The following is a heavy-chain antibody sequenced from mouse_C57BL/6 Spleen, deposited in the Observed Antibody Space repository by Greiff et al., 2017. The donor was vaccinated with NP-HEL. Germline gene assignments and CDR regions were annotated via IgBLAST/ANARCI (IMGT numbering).Heavy chain of an antibody. CDR3: ATGRYYFDY. D-gene: IGHD4-1*01. J-gene: IGHJ2*01. V-gene: IGHV1-82*01. CDR2: IYPGDGDT. Sequence: QVQLQQSGPELVKPGASVKISCKASGYAFSSSWMNWVKQRPGKGLEWIGRIYPGDGDTNYNGKFKGKATLTADKSSSTAYMQLSSLTSEDSAVYFCATGRYYFDYWGQGTTLTVSS. CDR1: GYAFSSSW.